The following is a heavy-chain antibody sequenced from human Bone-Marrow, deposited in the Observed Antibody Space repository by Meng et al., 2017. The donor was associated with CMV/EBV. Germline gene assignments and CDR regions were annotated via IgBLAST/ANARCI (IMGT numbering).Heavy chain of an antibody. CDR1: GYTFISYG. V-gene: IGHV1-18*01. D-gene: IGHD6-13*01. J-gene: IGHJ6*02. Sequence: ASVKVSCKTSGYTFISYGIDWVRQAPGQGLEWMGWISVYNGHTNSAQKLQGRVTMTRDTSTSTVYMELRSLRSDDTAVYYCAREVGSWYSSYYYYGMDVWGQGTTVTVSS. CDR2: ISVYNGHT. CDR3: AREVGSWYSSYYYYGMDV.